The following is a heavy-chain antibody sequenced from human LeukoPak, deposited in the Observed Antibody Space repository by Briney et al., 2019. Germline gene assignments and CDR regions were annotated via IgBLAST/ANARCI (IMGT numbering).Heavy chain of an antibody. V-gene: IGHV3-53*01. CDR3: ARAGIAVAGTAFDI. CDR1: GFTVSSNY. D-gene: IGHD6-19*01. J-gene: IGHJ3*02. CDR2: IYSGGST. Sequence: GGSLRLSCAASGFTVSSNYMSWVRQAPGKGLEWVSVIYSGGSTYYADSVKGRFTISRDNSKNTLYLQMNSLRAEDTAVHYCARAGIAVAGTAFDIWGQGTMVTVSS.